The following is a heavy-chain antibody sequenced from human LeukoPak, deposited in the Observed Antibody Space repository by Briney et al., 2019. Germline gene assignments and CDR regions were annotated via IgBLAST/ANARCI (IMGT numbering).Heavy chain of an antibody. CDR1: GFTFNDYW. V-gene: IGHV3-7*01. CDR3: ARERIAAAALDW. J-gene: IGHJ4*02. CDR2: INEDGSAK. D-gene: IGHD6-13*01. Sequence: PGGSLRLSCTASGFTFNDYWMTWVRQTPGKGLEWLANINEDGSAKNYVDSVKGRFTISRDNAVNSLYLQMNSLRAEDTAVYYCARERIAAAALDWWGQGTLVTVSS.